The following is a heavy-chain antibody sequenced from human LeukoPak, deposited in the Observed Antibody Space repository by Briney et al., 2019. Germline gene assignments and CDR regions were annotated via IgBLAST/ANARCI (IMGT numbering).Heavy chain of an antibody. CDR3: ARGDSSSWYYHYYYYMDV. CDR2: IXXXSSYI. J-gene: IGHJ6*03. Sequence: SIXXXSSYIYYADSVKGRFTISRDNAKNSLYLQMNSLRAEDTAVYYCARGDSSSWYYHYYYYMDVWGKGTTVTVSS. V-gene: IGHV3-21*01. D-gene: IGHD6-13*01.